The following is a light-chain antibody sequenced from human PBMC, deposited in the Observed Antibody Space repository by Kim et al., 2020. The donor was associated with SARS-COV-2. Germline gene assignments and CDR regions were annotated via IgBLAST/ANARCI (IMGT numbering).Light chain of an antibody. CDR3: QQYGRSSWT. CDR1: QSVSRTY. J-gene: IGKJ1*01. V-gene: IGKV3-20*01. Sequence: EDVLTQSPGTLSLSVGERATLSCRASQSVSRTYLAWYQQKPGQPPRLVIYGASNRATGIPDRFSGSGSGTDFTLSISRLESEDFAVYYCQQYGRSSWTFGQGTKVDIK. CDR2: GAS.